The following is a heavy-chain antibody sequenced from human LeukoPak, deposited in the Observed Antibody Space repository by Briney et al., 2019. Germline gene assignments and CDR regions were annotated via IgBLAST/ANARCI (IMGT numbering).Heavy chain of an antibody. D-gene: IGHD3-3*01. CDR1: GGTFSSYA. CDR3: ARDLGPGVAYDY. J-gene: IGHJ4*02. CDR2: IIPIFGTA. Sequence: EASVKVSCKASGGTFSSYAISWVRQAPGQGLEWMGGIIPIFGTANYAQKFQGRVTITADESTSTAYMELRSLRSDDTAVYYCARDLGPGVAYDYWGQGTLVTVSS. V-gene: IGHV1-69*13.